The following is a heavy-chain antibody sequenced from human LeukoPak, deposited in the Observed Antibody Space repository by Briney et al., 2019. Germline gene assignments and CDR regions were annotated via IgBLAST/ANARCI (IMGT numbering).Heavy chain of an antibody. CDR1: GYTFTSYG. D-gene: IGHD3-10*01. CDR2: ISAYNGNT. Sequence: ASVKVSCKASGYTFTSYGISWVRQAPGQGLEWMGWISAYNGNTNYAQKLQGRVTMTTDTSTSAAYLELRSLRSDDTAVYYCARDRWYYGSGSSPLDYWGQGTLVTVSS. V-gene: IGHV1-18*04. J-gene: IGHJ4*02. CDR3: ARDRWYYGSGSSPLDY.